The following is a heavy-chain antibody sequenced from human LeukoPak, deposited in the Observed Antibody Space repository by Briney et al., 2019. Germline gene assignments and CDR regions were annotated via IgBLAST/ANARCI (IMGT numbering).Heavy chain of an antibody. V-gene: IGHV4-4*02. CDR3: ARTLGYCSSTSCYKHHDY. CDR2: IYHSGST. J-gene: IGHJ4*02. CDR1: GGSISSRYW. D-gene: IGHD2-2*02. Sequence: PSETLSLTCAVSGGSISSRYWWSWVRQPPGKGLEWIGEIYHSGSTNYNPSLKSRVTISVDKSKNQFSLKLSSVTAADTAVYYCARTLGYCSSTSCYKHHDYWGRGTLVTVSS.